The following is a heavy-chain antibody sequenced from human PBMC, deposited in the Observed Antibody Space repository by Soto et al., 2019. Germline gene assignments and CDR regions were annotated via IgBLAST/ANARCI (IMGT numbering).Heavy chain of an antibody. V-gene: IGHV3-74*01. CDR1: GFTFSNSW. CDR3: VKVLARGVGVPRFYFDS. Sequence: QAGGSLRLSCAASGFTFSNSWMHWVRQVSGKGLECVSRINADGTSTSYADSVKGRFTISRDNAKNTLYLHVNSLRAEDTAVYYCVKVLARGVGVPRFYFDSWGQGALVTVSS. D-gene: IGHD2-2*01. CDR2: INADGTST. J-gene: IGHJ4*02.